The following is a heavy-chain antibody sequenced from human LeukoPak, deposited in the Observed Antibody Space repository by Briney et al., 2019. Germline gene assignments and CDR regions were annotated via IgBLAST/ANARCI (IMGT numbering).Heavy chain of an antibody. CDR1: GFTFSSYG. J-gene: IGHJ6*02. Sequence: PGRSLRLSCAASGFTFSSYGMHWVRQAPGKGLEWVAVIWYGGSNKYYADSVKGRFTISRDNSKNTLYLQMNSLRAEDTAVYYCARDLAAADQPPFRYYYYGMDVWGQGTTVTVSS. CDR3: ARDLAAADQPPFRYYYYGMDV. D-gene: IGHD6-13*01. V-gene: IGHV3-33*01. CDR2: IWYGGSNK.